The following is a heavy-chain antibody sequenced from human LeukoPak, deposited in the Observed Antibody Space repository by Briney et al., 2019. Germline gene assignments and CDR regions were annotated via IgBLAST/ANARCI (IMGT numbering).Heavy chain of an antibody. CDR2: IGGSGSST. CDR1: GFTFNTYA. V-gene: IGHV3-23*01. Sequence: GGSLRLSCAASGFTFNTYAMSWVRQAPGKGLEWVSGIGGSGSSTYYAGSVKGRFTISRDNSKNTLYLQMNSLRAEDTAAYYCAKEGTDGYWYFDYWGLGTLAIVSS. J-gene: IGHJ4*02. D-gene: IGHD2-8*01. CDR3: AKEGTDGYWYFDY.